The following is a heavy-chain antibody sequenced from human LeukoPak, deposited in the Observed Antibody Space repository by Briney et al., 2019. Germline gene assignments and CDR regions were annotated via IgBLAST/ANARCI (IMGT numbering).Heavy chain of an antibody. Sequence: GGSLRLSCAASGFTFSSYAMHWVRQAPGKGLEWVAVISYDGSNKYYAGSVKGRFTISRDNSKNTLYLQMNSLRAEDTAVYYCARDQADFRKNGGIDWCQGTLVTVSS. V-gene: IGHV3-30*04. D-gene: IGHD4-23*01. J-gene: IGHJ4*02. CDR1: GFTFSSYA. CDR3: ARDQADFRKNGGID. CDR2: ISYDGSNK.